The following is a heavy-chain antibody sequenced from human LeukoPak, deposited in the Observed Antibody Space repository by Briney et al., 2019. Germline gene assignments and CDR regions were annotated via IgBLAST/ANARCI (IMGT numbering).Heavy chain of an antibody. CDR1: GYTFTGYY. CDR2: INPKSGGT. V-gene: IGHV1-2*02. D-gene: IGHD3-10*01. J-gene: IGHJ4*02. CDR3: AREQTVPGDYFGSGFDY. Sequence: GASVKVSCKASGYTFTGYYMHWVRQAPGRGPEWMGWINPKSGGTNYAPKFLDRATMTTDTSISTAYMELHSLRPDDTAVYYCAREQTVPGDYFGSGFDYWGPGTLVTVSS.